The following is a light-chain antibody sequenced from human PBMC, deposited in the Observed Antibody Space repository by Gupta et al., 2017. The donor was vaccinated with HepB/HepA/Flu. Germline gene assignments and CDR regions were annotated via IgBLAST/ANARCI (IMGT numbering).Light chain of an antibody. CDR2: DAT. CDR1: QSISSS. Sequence: DIQMTQSPSSLSASVGDRVTITFRASQSISSSLNWYQQRPGKAPKLLIYDATTLQSGVPSRFSGSGSGTDFILSIRSLQPEDFVTYYCQQNDRAPRTFGQGTRVEVK. CDR3: QQNDRAPRT. V-gene: IGKV1-39*01. J-gene: IGKJ1*01.